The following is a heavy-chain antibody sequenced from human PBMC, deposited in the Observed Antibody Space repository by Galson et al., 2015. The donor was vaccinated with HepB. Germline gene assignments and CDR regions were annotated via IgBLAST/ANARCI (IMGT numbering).Heavy chain of an antibody. CDR1: GFTFSSYG. CDR2: IWYDGSNK. J-gene: IGHJ6*03. D-gene: IGHD1-1*01. CDR3: ARGLSTLPTLYYMDV. V-gene: IGHV3-33*01. Sequence: SLRLSCAASGFTFSSYGMHWVRQAPGKGLEWVAVIWYDGSNKYYADSVKGRFTISRDDSKNTLYLQMNSLRAEDTAVYYCARGLSTLPTLYYMDVWGKGTTVTVSS.